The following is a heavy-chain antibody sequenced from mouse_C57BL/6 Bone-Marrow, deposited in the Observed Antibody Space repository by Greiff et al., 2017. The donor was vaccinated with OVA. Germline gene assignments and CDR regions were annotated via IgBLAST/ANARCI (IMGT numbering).Heavy chain of an antibody. V-gene: IGHV14-4*01. CDR1: GFNIKDDY. CDR3: TKFFMDY. CDR2: IDPENGDT. Sequence: EVQLQQSGAELVRPGASVKLSCTASGFNIKDDYMHWVKQRPEQGLEGIGWIDPENGDTEYASKFQGKATITADTSSNTAYLQLSSLTSEDTAVYYCTKFFMDYWGQGPSVTVSS. J-gene: IGHJ4*01.